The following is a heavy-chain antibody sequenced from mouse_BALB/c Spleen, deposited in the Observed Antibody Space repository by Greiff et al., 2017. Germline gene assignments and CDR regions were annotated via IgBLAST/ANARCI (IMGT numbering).Heavy chain of an antibody. Sequence: VQVVESGPGLVAPSQSLSITCTVSGFSLTSYGVHWVRQPPGKGLEWLGVIWAGGSTNYNSALMSRLSISKDNSKSQVFLKMNSLQTDDTAMYYCARENYDYEAPDYWGQGTTLTVSS. J-gene: IGHJ2*01. CDR3: ARENYDYEAPDY. D-gene: IGHD2-4*01. CDR1: GFSLTSYG. V-gene: IGHV2-9*02. CDR2: IWAGGST.